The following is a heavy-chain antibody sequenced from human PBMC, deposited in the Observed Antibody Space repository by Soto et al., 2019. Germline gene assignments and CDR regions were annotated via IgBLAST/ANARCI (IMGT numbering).Heavy chain of an antibody. Sequence: GGSLRLSCAASGFTFSSYAMSWVRQAPGKGLEWVSAISGSGGSTYYADSVKGRFTISRDNSKNTLYLQMNSLRAEDTAVYYCAKWIKTYCSSTSCYAEKQYYFDYWGQGTLVTVSS. J-gene: IGHJ4*02. CDR3: AKWIKTYCSSTSCYAEKQYYFDY. V-gene: IGHV3-23*01. D-gene: IGHD2-2*01. CDR2: ISGSGGST. CDR1: GFTFSSYA.